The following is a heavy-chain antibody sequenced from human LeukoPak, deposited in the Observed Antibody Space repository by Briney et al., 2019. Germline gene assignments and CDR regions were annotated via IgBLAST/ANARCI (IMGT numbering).Heavy chain of an antibody. CDR1: GFTFTSYS. Sequence: GGSLRLSCSASGFTFTSYSMNWVRQAPGKGLEWVAVISYDGSNKYYADSVKGRFTISRDNSKNTLYLQMNSLRAEDTAVYYCAKGGLEFDYWGQGTLVTVSS. D-gene: IGHD3-3*01. CDR3: AKGGLEFDY. V-gene: IGHV3-30*18. CDR2: ISYDGSNK. J-gene: IGHJ4*02.